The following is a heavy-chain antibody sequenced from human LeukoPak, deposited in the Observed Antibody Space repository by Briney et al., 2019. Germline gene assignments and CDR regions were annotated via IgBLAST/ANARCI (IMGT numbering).Heavy chain of an antibody. CDR1: GYAFTTFG. CDR2: ISTSKTYT. D-gene: IGHD2-2*01. CDR3: ARASDTSWPFDF. Sequence: ASVTVSFKASGYAFTTFGIMWVRRAPGQGLEWMGWISTSKTYTRYAQKVQGRATLTTDPSTSTAYLELTSLTSDDTAVYFCARASDTSWPFDFWGQGTKVTVSS. J-gene: IGHJ4*02. V-gene: IGHV1-18*01.